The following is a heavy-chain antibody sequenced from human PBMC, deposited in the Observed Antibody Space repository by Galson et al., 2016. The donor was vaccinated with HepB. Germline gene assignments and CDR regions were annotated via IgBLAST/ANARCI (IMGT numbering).Heavy chain of an antibody. D-gene: IGHD5-24*01. CDR2: ISTSSTYT. CDR1: GFAFNRFS. V-gene: IGHV3-21*01. CDR3: ARSDGYKPPKYYGIDV. J-gene: IGHJ6*02. Sequence: SLRLSCAPSGFAFNRFSMNWVRQAPGKGLEWVSSISTSSTYTFYADSVKGRFAISRDNAKNALYLQLNSLRAEDTAVYFCARSDGYKPPKYYGIDVWGQGTTVTVSS.